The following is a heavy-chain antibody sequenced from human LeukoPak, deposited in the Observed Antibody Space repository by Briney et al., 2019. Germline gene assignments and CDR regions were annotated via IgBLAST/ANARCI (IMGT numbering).Heavy chain of an antibody. CDR2: IYHSGST. V-gene: IGHV4-30-2*01. CDR1: GGSISSGGYY. Sequence: SETLSLTCTVSGGSISSGGYYWSWIRQPPGKGLEWIGYIYHSGSTYYNPSLKSRVTISVDRSKNQFSLKLSSVTAADTAVYYCARGVVVPAAPRENWFDPWGQGTLVTVSS. CDR3: ARGVVVPAAPRENWFDP. J-gene: IGHJ5*02. D-gene: IGHD2-2*01.